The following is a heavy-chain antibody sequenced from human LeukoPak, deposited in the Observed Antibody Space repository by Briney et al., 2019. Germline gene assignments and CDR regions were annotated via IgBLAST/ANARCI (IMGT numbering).Heavy chain of an antibody. Sequence: SETPSLTCTVSGGSISSYYWSWIRQPPGKGLEWIGYIYYSGTTYYNPSLKSRVTMSVDTSKNQFSLKLSSVTAADTAIYYCARHYYGGSGAFDIWGQGTMVTVS. CDR3: ARHYYGGSGAFDI. D-gene: IGHD4-23*01. J-gene: IGHJ3*02. CDR2: IYYSGTT. CDR1: GGSISSYY. V-gene: IGHV4-59*08.